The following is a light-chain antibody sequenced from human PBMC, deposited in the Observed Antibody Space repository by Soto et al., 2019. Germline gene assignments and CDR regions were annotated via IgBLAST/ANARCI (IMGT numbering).Light chain of an antibody. CDR3: SSYAGTATLYV. CDR1: SSDVGGYDY. J-gene: IGLJ1*01. Sequence: SALTQPPSASGSPGQSVTISCTGSSSDVGGYDYVSWYQQHPGKAPKLLIYEVSKRPSGVPDRFSGSKSGNTASLTVSGLQAEDDADYYCSSYAGTATLYVFGIGTKVTVL. V-gene: IGLV2-8*01. CDR2: EVS.